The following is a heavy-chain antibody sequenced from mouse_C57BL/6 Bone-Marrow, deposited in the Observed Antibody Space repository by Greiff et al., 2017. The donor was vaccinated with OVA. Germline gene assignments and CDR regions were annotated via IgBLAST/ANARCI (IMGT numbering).Heavy chain of an antibody. CDR2: INPYNGGT. Sequence: EVQLQQSGPVLVKPGASVKMSCKASGYTFTDYYMNWVKQSHGKSLEWIGVINPYNGGTSYNQKFKGKATLTVDKSSSTAYMELNSLTSEDSAVYYCARERDYGSRYYYAMDYWGQGTSVTVSS. CDR1: GYTFTDYY. V-gene: IGHV1-19*01. J-gene: IGHJ4*01. D-gene: IGHD1-1*01. CDR3: ARERDYGSRYYYAMDY.